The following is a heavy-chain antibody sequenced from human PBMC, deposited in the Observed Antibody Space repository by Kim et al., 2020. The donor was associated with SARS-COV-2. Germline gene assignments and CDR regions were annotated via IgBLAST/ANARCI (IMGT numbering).Heavy chain of an antibody. Sequence: GGSLRLSCAASGFTFGDYAMHWVRQAPGKGLEWVSGISWNSGSIGYADSVKGRFTISRDNAKNSLYLQMNSLRAEDTALYYCAKGAYSSSWSRDWFDPWGQGTLVTVSS. CDR1: GFTFGDYA. CDR2: ISWNSGSI. V-gene: IGHV3-9*01. D-gene: IGHD6-13*01. J-gene: IGHJ5*02. CDR3: AKGAYSSSWSRDWFDP.